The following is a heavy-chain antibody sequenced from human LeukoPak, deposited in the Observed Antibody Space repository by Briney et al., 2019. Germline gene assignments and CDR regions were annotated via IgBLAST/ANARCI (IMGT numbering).Heavy chain of an antibody. CDR3: AKSNGAIAAAGILDY. D-gene: IGHD6-13*01. CDR2: IKQDGSEK. V-gene: IGHV3-7*01. Sequence: GGSLRLSCAASGFTFSSYWMSWVRQAPGKGLEWVANIKQDGSEKYYVDSVKGRFTISRDNAKNSLYLQMNSLRAEDTAVYYCAKSNGAIAAAGILDYWGQGTLVTVSS. CDR1: GFTFSSYW. J-gene: IGHJ4*02.